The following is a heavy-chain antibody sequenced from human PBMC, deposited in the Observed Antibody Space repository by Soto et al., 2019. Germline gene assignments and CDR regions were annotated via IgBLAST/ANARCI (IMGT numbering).Heavy chain of an antibody. CDR3: ASSVFVTGTDAFDI. D-gene: IGHD1-20*01. V-gene: IGHV1-69*13. Sequence: GASVKVSCKASGYTFTSYGISWVRPAPGQGLEWMGGIIPIFGTANYAQKFQGRVTITADESTSTAYMELSSLRSEDTAVYYCASSVFVTGTDAFDIWGQGTMVTVSS. CDR2: IIPIFGTA. J-gene: IGHJ3*02. CDR1: GYTFTSYG.